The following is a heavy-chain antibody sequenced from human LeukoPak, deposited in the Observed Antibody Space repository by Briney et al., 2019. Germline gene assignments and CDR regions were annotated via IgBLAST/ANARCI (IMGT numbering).Heavy chain of an antibody. J-gene: IGHJ4*02. Sequence: RPGGSLRLSCAASGFTFSSYAMSWVRQAPGKGLEWVPGISGSGDNTYYADSVKGRFTISRDNSKNTLYVQVNSLGTEDSAAYYCAKGSYYDSSGSFYFDYWGQGTLVTVSS. CDR1: GFTFSSYA. D-gene: IGHD3-22*01. V-gene: IGHV3-23*01. CDR3: AKGSYYDSSGSFYFDY. CDR2: ISGSGDNT.